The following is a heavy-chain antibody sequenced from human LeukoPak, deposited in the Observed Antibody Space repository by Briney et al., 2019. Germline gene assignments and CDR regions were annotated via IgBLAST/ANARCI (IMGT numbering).Heavy chain of an antibody. CDR3: ARGQFLEWFDY. CDR1: GYTFTGFY. V-gene: IGHV1-69*05. Sequence: ASVKVSCKASGYTFTGFYIHWVRQAPGQGLEWMGGIIPIFGTANYAQKFQGRVTITTDESTSTAYMELSSLRSEDTAVYYCARGQFLEWFDYWGQGTLVTVSS. CDR2: IIPIFGTA. J-gene: IGHJ4*02. D-gene: IGHD3-3*01.